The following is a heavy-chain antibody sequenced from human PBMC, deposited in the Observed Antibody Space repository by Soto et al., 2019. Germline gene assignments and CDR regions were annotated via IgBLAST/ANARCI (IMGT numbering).Heavy chain of an antibody. CDR2: ISAGSEGA. Sequence: EVQLLESGGGLIQPGGALRLSCAASGFTFSSHAMSWVRQAPGKGLEWVSSISAGSEGAYYADSVKGRFTISRANSNNTLYLQMTSLSTEDTAVYYCARDLWWYLHWGQGTLVTVSS. CDR1: GFTFSSHA. J-gene: IGHJ4*02. V-gene: IGHV3-23*01. CDR3: ARDLWWYLH. D-gene: IGHD2-15*01.